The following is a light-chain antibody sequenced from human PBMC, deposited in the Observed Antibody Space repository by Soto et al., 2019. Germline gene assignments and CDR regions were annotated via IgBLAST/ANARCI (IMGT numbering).Light chain of an antibody. V-gene: IGLV2-14*01. J-gene: IGLJ3*02. CDR2: EVS. CDR3: SSYTTSGTWV. Sequence: QSALPQPASMSGSPGQSITISCTGTSSDVGGYKYVSWYQQHPGKAPKLMIYEVSNRPSGVSDRFSGSKSGNTASLTISGLQAEDEADYYCSSYTTSGTWVFGGGTQLTVL. CDR1: SSDVGGYKY.